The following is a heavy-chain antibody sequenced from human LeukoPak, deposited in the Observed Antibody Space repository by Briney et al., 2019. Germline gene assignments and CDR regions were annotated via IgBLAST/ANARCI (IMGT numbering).Heavy chain of an antibody. CDR2: IIPILGIA. V-gene: IGHV1-69*04. CDR1: GGTFSSYA. Sequence: GASVKVSCKASGGTFSSYAISRVRQAPGQGLEWMGRIIPILGIANYAQKFQGRVTITADKSTSTAYMELSSLRSEDTAVYYCARSGDYDSGGYQYYWGQGTLVTVSS. D-gene: IGHD3-22*01. J-gene: IGHJ4*02. CDR3: ARSGDYDSGGYQYY.